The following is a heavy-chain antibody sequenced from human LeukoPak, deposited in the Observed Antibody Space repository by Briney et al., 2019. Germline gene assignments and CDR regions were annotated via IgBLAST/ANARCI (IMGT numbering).Heavy chain of an antibody. V-gene: IGHV3-30*18. Sequence: GGSLRLSCAASGFTFSIFGMHWVRQAPGKGLEWVALLSYDGSNKYYEDSVKGRFTISRDNSKNTLYLQMNRLRPEDTAVYYCAKDVSSNDFWSGYFVAPDRGMDVWGQGTTVTVSS. D-gene: IGHD3-3*01. CDR3: AKDVSSNDFWSGYFVAPDRGMDV. J-gene: IGHJ6*02. CDR2: LSYDGSNK. CDR1: GFTFSIFG.